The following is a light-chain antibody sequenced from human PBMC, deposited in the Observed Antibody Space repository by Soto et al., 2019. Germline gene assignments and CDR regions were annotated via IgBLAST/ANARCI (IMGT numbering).Light chain of an antibody. J-gene: IGKJ4*01. CDR1: LRVSSNY. Sequence: EIVLTQSPGTLSLSPGERATLSCRASLRVSSNYLAWYQQKPGQAPRLLIYGASSRATGIPDRFSGSGSGTEFSLTISRLEPEDFAVYYCHQYGISPFGGGTKVEIK. CDR3: HQYGISP. V-gene: IGKV3-20*01. CDR2: GAS.